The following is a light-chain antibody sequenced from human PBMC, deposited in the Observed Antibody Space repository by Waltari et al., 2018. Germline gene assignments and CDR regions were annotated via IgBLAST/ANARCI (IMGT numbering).Light chain of an antibody. V-gene: IGKV1-5*03. J-gene: IGKJ1*01. Sequence: DIQMTQSPFTRSAPVGDRVTITCRARQSIRSWLDWYQQKPGKPPKLLISKASTLESGVPSRFSGSGSGTEFTLTISSLQPDDFATYHCQQYKSPPWTFGQGTKVEIK. CDR3: QQYKSPPWT. CDR2: KAS. CDR1: QSIRSW.